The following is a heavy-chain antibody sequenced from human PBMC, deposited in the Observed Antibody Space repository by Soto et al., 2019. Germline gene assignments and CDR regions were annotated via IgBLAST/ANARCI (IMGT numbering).Heavy chain of an antibody. D-gene: IGHD2-21*02. CDR1: GGSVSSGFHY. J-gene: IGHJ4*02. CDR3: ARRPPTAFYYFDY. Sequence: QVQLQESGPGLVKPSETLSLTCTVSGGSVSSGFHYWSWIRQPPGKGLEWIGNIYYSGSTNYNPSLKSRVTISVDTSKNQFSLKLNSVTAADTAVYYCARRPPTAFYYFDYWGQGTLVTVSS. V-gene: IGHV4-61*01. CDR2: IYYSGST.